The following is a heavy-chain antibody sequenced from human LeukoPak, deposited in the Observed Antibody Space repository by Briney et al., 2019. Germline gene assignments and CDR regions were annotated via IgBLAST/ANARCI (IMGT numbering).Heavy chain of an antibody. J-gene: IGHJ4*02. V-gene: IGHV3-21*01. Sequence: PGGSLRLSCAASGFTFSSYSMNWVRQAPGKGLEWVSSIGSSSSYIYYADSVKGRFTISRDNAKNSLYLQMNSLRAEDTAVYYCAREVENTSGWYSHFDYWGQGTLVTVSS. CDR3: AREVENTSGWYSHFDY. CDR1: GFTFSSYS. CDR2: IGSSSSYI. D-gene: IGHD6-19*01.